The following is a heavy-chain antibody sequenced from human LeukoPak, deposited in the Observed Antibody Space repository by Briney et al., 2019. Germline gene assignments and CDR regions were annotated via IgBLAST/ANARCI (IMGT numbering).Heavy chain of an antibody. CDR3: TTDPPCGGSCTWHDY. CDR2: IKSKTDGGTT. V-gene: IGHV3-15*01. D-gene: IGHD2-15*01. Sequence: GGSPRLSCAASGFTFRNAWMTWVRQTPGKGLEWVGRIKSKTDGGTTDYAAPVKGRFTISRDDSKTTAYLQMNSLKTEDTAVYYCTTDPPCGGSCTWHDYWGQGTLVTVSS. J-gene: IGHJ4*02. CDR1: GFTFRNAW.